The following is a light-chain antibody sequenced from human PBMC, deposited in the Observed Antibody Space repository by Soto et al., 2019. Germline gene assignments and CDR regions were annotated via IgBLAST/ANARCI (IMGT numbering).Light chain of an antibody. J-gene: IGKJ2*01. V-gene: IGKV1-39*01. CDR1: QSISSY. CDR2: AAS. CDR3: QQSYSIPT. Sequence: DIQMTQSPSSLSASVGDRVTITCRASQSISSYLNWYQQKPGKAPRLLISAASSLQSGVPSRFSGSGSGTDFTLTISSLQPEDFATYYCQQSYSIPTFGQGTKLEIK.